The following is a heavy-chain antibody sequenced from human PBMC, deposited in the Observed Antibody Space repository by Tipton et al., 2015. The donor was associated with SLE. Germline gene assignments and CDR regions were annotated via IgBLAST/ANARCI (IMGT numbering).Heavy chain of an antibody. D-gene: IGHD3-16*02. J-gene: IGHJ4*02. CDR2: ISAYNGNT. CDR1: GYTFTSYY. CDR3: ARGKDYDYVWGSYRLFDY. V-gene: IGHV1-18*04. Sequence: QLVQSGAEVKKPGASVKVSCKASGYTFTSYYMHWVRQAPGQGLEWMGWISAYNGNTNYAQKLQGRVTMTTDTSTSTAYMELRSLRSDDTAVYYCARGKDYDYVWGSYRLFDYWGQGTLVTVSS.